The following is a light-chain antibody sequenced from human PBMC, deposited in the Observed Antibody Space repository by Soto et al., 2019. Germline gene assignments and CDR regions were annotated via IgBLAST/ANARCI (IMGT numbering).Light chain of an antibody. CDR1: QSVLYSSNNKNY. CDR2: WAS. J-gene: IGKJ4*01. CDR3: QQYYSTPLT. Sequence: IVMTQSPDSLAVSLGERATINCKSSQSVLYSSNNKNYLAWYQQKPGQPPKLLIYWASTRESGVPDRFSGSGSATDFTLTISSLQAEDVAVYYCQQYYSTPLTFGGGTKV. V-gene: IGKV4-1*01.